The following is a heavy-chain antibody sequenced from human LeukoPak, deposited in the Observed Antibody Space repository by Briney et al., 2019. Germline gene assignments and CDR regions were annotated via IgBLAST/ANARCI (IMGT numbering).Heavy chain of an antibody. CDR2: TDSRSQWYS. CDR3: ARAVAEDYYYYMDV. V-gene: IGHV6-1*01. D-gene: IGHD6-19*01. J-gene: IGHJ6*03. CDR1: GDSVSSSGVA. Sequence: SQTLSLTCAISGDSVSSSGVAWNWIRQSPSRGLEWLGRTDSRSQWYSEYAVSVKSRITINPDTSKNQFSLQLNSVTPEDTAVYYCARAVAEDYYYYMDVWGKGTTVTVSS.